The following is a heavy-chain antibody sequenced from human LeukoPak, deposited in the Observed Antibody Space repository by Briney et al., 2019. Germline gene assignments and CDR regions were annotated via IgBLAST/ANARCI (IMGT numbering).Heavy chain of an antibody. CDR1: GGSISSYY. D-gene: IGHD3-22*01. CDR3: ARHYDSSAYWYYFDY. V-gene: IGHV4-59*08. J-gene: IGHJ4*02. CDR2: IYYSGST. Sequence: SETLSLTCTVSGGSISSYYWSWIRQPPGKGLEWIGYIYYSGSTNYNPSLKSRVTISVDTSKNQFSLTLSSVTAADTAVYYCARHYDSSAYWYYFDYWGQGTLVTVSS.